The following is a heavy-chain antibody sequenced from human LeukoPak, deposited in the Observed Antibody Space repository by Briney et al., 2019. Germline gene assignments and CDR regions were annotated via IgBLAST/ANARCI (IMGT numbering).Heavy chain of an antibody. CDR3: TRETGATDS. V-gene: IGHV3-66*01. Sequence: PGGSLRLSCAVSGFTASSSYMSWVRQAPEGKGLEWVSVIYSDGSTYYADSVKGRFTISRDISKNMLFLQMNSLRAEDTGLYYCTRETGATDSWGQGALVTVSS. CDR2: IYSDGST. D-gene: IGHD1-26*01. CDR1: GFTASSSY. J-gene: IGHJ4*02.